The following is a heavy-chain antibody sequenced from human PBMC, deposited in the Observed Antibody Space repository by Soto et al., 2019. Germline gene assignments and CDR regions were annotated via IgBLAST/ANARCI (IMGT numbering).Heavy chain of an antibody. V-gene: IGHV4-34*01. Sequence: PSETLSLTCAFYGGSFIGYYWSWIRQPPGKGLEWIGEINHSGSTNYNPSLKSRVTISVDTSKNQFSLKLSSVTAADTAVYYCARSEYGSGSYYSNYWGQGTLVTVSS. J-gene: IGHJ4*02. CDR3: ARSEYGSGSYYSNY. CDR1: GGSFIGYY. CDR2: INHSGST. D-gene: IGHD3-10*01.